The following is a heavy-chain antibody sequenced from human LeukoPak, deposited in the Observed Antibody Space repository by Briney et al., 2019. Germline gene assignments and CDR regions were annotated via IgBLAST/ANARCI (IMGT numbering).Heavy chain of an antibody. CDR3: AKDWGEYFDYVWGSFTSFDF. CDR1: RFTFSSYS. V-gene: IGHV3-21*01. D-gene: IGHD3-16*01. Sequence: GGSLRLSCAASRFTFSSYSMNWVRQAPGKGLEWVSSISSTSSYIYYADSVKGRFTISRDNAKNSMYLQMNSLRAEDTAVYYCAKDWGEYFDYVWGSFTSFDFWGQGTLVTVSS. CDR2: ISSTSSYI. J-gene: IGHJ4*02.